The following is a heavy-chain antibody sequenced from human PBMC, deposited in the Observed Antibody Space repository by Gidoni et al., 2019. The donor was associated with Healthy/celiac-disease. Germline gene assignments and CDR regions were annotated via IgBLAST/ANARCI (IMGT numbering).Heavy chain of an antibody. J-gene: IGHJ5*02. Sequence: QVQLQQWGAGLLKPSETLSLTCAVYGGSFSGYYWSWIRQPPGKGLEWIGEINHSGSTNYNPSLKSRVTISVDTSKNQFSLKLSSVTAADTAVYYCARGPGSGRCSGGSCYSSDWFDPWGQGTLVTVSS. CDR3: ARGPGSGRCSGGSCYSSDWFDP. CDR1: GGSFSGYY. V-gene: IGHV4-34*01. D-gene: IGHD2-15*01. CDR2: INHSGST.